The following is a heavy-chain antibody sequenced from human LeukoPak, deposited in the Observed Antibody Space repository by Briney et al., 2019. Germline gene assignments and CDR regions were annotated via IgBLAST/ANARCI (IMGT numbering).Heavy chain of an antibody. Sequence: GGSLRLSCAASGFTFSSYAMNWVRQTPGKGLDWVSSITGSGDSTYYADSVKGRFTISRDNSKNTLYLQMNSLRAEDTAVYYCATLIHYDSSDYPSDYWGQGTLVTVSS. CDR1: GFTFSSYA. CDR2: ITGSGDST. V-gene: IGHV3-23*01. D-gene: IGHD3-22*01. J-gene: IGHJ4*02. CDR3: ATLIHYDSSDYPSDY.